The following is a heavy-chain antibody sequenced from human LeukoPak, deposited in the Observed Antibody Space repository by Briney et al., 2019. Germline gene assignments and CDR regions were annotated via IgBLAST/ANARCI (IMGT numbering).Heavy chain of an antibody. V-gene: IGHV3-15*01. CDR2: IKTKTDGETT. CDR1: GFIFSNVW. Sequence: PGGSLRLSCAASGFIFSNVWMSWVRQAPGKGLEWVGRIKTKTDGETTDYAAPVKGRFTISRDNSKNTLYLQMNSLRAEDTAVYYCAKGADSSGYSTHGGFDYWGQGTLVTVSS. CDR3: AKGADSSGYSTHGGFDY. D-gene: IGHD3-22*01. J-gene: IGHJ4*02.